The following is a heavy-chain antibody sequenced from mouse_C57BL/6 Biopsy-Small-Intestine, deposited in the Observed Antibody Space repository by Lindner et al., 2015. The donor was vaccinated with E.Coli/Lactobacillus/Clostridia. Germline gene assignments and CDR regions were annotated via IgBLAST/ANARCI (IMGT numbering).Heavy chain of an antibody. CDR1: GFTFSDYG. Sequence: VQLQESGGGLVKPGGSLKLSCAASGFTFSDYGMHWVRQAPEKGLEWVAYIDSGSSTINYADTVKGRFTISRDNAKNTLFLQMTSLRSEDTAMYYCARGTGRGLDYWGQGTIFTVSS. V-gene: IGHV5-17*01. CDR2: IDSGSSTI. D-gene: IGHD4-1*01. J-gene: IGHJ2*01. CDR3: ARGTGRGLDY.